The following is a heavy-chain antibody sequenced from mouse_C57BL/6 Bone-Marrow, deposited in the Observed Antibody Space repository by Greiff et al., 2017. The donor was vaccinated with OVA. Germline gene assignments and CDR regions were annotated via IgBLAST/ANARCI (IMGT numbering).Heavy chain of an antibody. V-gene: IGHV5-4*01. CDR3: ASGYGSSYGAMDY. CDR2: ISDGGSYT. CDR1: GFTFSSYA. J-gene: IGHJ4*01. Sequence: EVQGVESGGGLVKPGGSLKLSCAASGFTFSSYAMSWVRQTPEKRLEWVATISDGGSYTYYPDNVKGRFTISRDNAKNNLYLQMSHLKSEDTAMYYCASGYGSSYGAMDYWGQGTSVTVSS. D-gene: IGHD1-1*01.